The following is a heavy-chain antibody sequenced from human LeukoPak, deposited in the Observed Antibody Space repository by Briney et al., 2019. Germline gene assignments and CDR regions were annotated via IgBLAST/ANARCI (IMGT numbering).Heavy chain of an antibody. J-gene: IGHJ4*02. Sequence: ASVKVSCKVSGYTLTELSMHWVQQAPGKGLEWMGLVDPEDGETIYAEKFQGRVTMTRDTSISTAYMELSSLRFDDTAVYYCARVPRESNSHWGQGTLVTVSS. CDR1: GYTLTELS. V-gene: IGHV1-24*01. CDR3: ARVPRESNSH. CDR2: VDPEDGET. D-gene: IGHD1-1*01.